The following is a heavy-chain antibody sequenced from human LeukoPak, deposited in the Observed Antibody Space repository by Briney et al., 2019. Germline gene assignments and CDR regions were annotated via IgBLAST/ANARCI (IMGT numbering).Heavy chain of an antibody. Sequence: PGGSLRLSCAASGFTFSSYAMSWVRQAPGKGLQWVSGITGSGGSTYYADSVKGRFTISRDNSKNTLYLQMNSLRAEDTAVYYCARWAAAVDYWGQGTLVTVSS. D-gene: IGHD6-13*01. J-gene: IGHJ4*02. CDR2: ITGSGGST. V-gene: IGHV3-23*01. CDR3: ARWAAAVDY. CDR1: GFTFSSYA.